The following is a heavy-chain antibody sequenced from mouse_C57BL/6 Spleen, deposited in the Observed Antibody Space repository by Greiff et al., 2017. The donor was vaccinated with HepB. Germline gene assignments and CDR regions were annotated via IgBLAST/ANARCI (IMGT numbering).Heavy chain of an antibody. Sequence: EVKVVESGTVLARPGASVKMSCKTSGYTFTSYWMHWVKQRPGQGLEWIGAIYPGNSDTSYNQKFKGKAKLTAVTSASTAYMELSSLTNEDSAVYYCTRRGITTVVGAMDYWGQGTSVTVSS. D-gene: IGHD1-1*01. CDR2: IYPGNSDT. V-gene: IGHV1-5*01. J-gene: IGHJ4*01. CDR1: GYTFTSYW. CDR3: TRRGITTVVGAMDY.